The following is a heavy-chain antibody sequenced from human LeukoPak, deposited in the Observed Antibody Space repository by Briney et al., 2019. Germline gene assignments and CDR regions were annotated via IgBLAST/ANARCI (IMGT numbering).Heavy chain of an antibody. D-gene: IGHD6-19*01. Sequence: ASVKVSCKASGYTFTGYYMHWVRQAPGQGLEWMGWINPNSGGTNYAQKFQGRVTMTRDTSISTAYMELSRLRSEDTAVYYCARGRKSRSGWYGFDYWGQGTLVTVSS. V-gene: IGHV1-2*02. J-gene: IGHJ4*02. CDR2: INPNSGGT. CDR3: ARGRKSRSGWYGFDY. CDR1: GYTFTGYY.